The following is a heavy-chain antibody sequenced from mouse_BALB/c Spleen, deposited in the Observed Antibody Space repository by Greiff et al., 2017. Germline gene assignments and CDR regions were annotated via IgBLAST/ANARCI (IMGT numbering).Heavy chain of an antibody. CDR1: GYTFTDYN. CDR2: IYPYNGGT. V-gene: IGHV1S29*02. J-gene: IGHJ4*01. D-gene: IGHD1-1*01. Sequence: EVQLQESGPELVKPGASVKISCKASGYTFTDYNMHWVKQSHGKSLEWIGYIYPYNGGTGYNQKFKSKATLTVDNSSSTAYMELRSLTSEDSAVYYCARHYGSSFYYWGQGTSVTVSS. CDR3: ARHYGSSFYY.